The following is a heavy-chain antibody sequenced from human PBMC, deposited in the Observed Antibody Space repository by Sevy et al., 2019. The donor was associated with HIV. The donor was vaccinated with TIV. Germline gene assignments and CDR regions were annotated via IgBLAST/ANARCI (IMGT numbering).Heavy chain of an antibody. Sequence: GGSLRLSCTASGFTFGDYAMSWVRHAPGKGLEWVAFLKSKAYGGTLDYAASVKGRFTISRDDSKSIAHLQMNDLKTDDTAIYYSTRWKGAQSIFDYWGQGALVTVSS. V-gene: IGHV3-49*04. J-gene: IGHJ4*02. D-gene: IGHD1-1*01. CDR3: TRWKGAQSIFDY. CDR1: GFTFGDYA. CDR2: LKSKAYGGTL.